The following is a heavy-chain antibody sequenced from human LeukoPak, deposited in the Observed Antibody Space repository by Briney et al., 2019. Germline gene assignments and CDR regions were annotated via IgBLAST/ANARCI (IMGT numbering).Heavy chain of an antibody. D-gene: IGHD2-2*01. CDR3: ARGPRPGYCSSTSCSLPAYYFDY. J-gene: IGHJ4*02. V-gene: IGHV4-59*01. Sequence: SETLSLTCTVSGGSISDNYWSWIRQPPGKGLEWIGYAYYSGHTNYNSSLKSRVTMSLDTSKSQFSLRLSSVTAADTAVYYCARGPRPGYCSSTSCSLPAYYFDYWGQGTLVTVSS. CDR1: GGSISDNY. CDR2: AYYSGHT.